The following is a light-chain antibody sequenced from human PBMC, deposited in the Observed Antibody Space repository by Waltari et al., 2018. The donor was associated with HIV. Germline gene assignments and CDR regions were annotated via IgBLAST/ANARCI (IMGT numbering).Light chain of an antibody. Sequence: EIVLTQSPGTLSLSPGERVTLSCRASQSVSSAYLAWFQQKPGQAPRLLIYAASTRATGIPDRFSGSGSGTDFTLSISRLEPEDFAFYYCHQYDSPTWTFGQGTKVEI. CDR2: AAS. CDR3: HQYDSPTWT. V-gene: IGKV3-20*01. CDR1: QSVSSAY. J-gene: IGKJ1*01.